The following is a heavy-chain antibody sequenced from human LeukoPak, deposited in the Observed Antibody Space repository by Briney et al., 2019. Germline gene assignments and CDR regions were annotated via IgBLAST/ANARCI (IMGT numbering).Heavy chain of an antibody. Sequence: SGTLSLTCTVSGGSISSSSYYWGWIRQPPGKGLEWIGSIYYSGSTYYNPSLKSRVTISVDTSKNQFSLKLSSVTAADTAVYYCARMSYGLYSYYYYYGMDVWGQGTTVTVSS. J-gene: IGHJ6*02. CDR2: IYYSGST. CDR3: ARMSYGLYSYYYYYGMDV. D-gene: IGHD5-18*01. CDR1: GGSISSSSYY. V-gene: IGHV4-39*01.